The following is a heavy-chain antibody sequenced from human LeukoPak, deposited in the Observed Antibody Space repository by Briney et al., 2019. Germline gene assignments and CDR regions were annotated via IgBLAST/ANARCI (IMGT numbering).Heavy chain of an antibody. V-gene: IGHV3-74*01. CDR3: ARARAQGFDY. CDR2: INSDGSST. J-gene: IGHJ4*02. Sequence: PGGSLRLSCAASGFTFSSYWMHWVRQAPGKGLVWVSHINSDGSSTTYADSVKGRFTTSRDNAKNTLYLQMNSLRAEDTAVYYCARARAQGFDYWGQGSLVTVSS. CDR1: GFTFSSYW.